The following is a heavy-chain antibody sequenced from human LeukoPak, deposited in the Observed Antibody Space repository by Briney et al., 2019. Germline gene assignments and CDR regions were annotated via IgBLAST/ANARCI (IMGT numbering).Heavy chain of an antibody. V-gene: IGHV1-2*02. CDR1: GYTFTGYY. J-gene: IGHJ4*02. D-gene: IGHD5-12*01. CDR2: INPNSGGT. Sequence: ASVKVSCKASGYTFTGYYMHWVRQAPGQGLEWMGWINPNSGGTNYAQKFQGRVTMTRDTSISTAYMELSRLRSDDTAVYYCARKEVASYYFDYWGQGTLVTVSS. CDR3: ARKEVASYYFDY.